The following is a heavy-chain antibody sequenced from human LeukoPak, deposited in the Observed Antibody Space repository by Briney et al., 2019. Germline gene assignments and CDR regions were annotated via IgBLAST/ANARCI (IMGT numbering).Heavy chain of an antibody. Sequence: GGSLRLSCAASGFTFNDHAMAWVRQAPGKGLEWVSPISGSGSSTYYADSVKGRFTISRDNSKNTLYLQMNSLRAEDTAVYYCAKGVAVASPYYFDYWGQGTLVTVSS. J-gene: IGHJ4*02. D-gene: IGHD6-19*01. CDR2: ISGSGSST. V-gene: IGHV3-23*01. CDR1: GFTFNDHA. CDR3: AKGVAVASPYYFDY.